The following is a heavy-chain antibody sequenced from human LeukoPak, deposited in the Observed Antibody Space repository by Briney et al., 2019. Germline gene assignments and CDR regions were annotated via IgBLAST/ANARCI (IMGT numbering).Heavy chain of an antibody. D-gene: IGHD3-10*01. CDR2: ISGSGGST. V-gene: IGHV3-23*01. CDR1: GFTFSSYA. CDR3: AKDRDYYGSGSYKGYFDY. J-gene: IGHJ4*02. Sequence: GGSLRLSCAASGFTFSSYAMSWVRQAPGKGLEWVSAISGSGGSTYYADSVKGRFTISRDNSKNTLYLQMNSLRAQDTAVYYCAKDRDYYGSGSYKGYFDYWGQGTLVTVSS.